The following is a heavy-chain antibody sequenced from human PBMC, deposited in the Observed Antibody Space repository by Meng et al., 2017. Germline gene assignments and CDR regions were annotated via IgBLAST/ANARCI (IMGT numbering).Heavy chain of an antibody. V-gene: IGHV3-21*01. CDR3: ARAREVTTVTTPEAFDI. D-gene: IGHD4-17*01. J-gene: IGHJ3*02. CDR1: GFTFSSYS. Sequence: GESLKISCAASGFTFSSYSMNWVRQAPGKGLEWVSSISSSSSYIYYADSVKGQFTISRDNAKNSLYLQMNSLRAEDTAVYYCARAREVTTVTTPEAFDIWGQGTMVTVSS. CDR2: ISSSSSYI.